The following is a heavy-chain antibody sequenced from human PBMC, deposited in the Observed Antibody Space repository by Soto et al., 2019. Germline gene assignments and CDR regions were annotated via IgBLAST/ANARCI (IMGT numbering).Heavy chain of an antibody. J-gene: IGHJ6*02. CDR1: GYTFTSYG. Sequence: QVQLVQSGAEVKKPGASVKVSCKASGYTFTSYGISWVRQAPGQGLEWMGWISAYNGNTNYAQKLQGRVNMTTDTSTSTAYMELRSLRSDDTAVYYCARDPNYYGSGSSLQSMDVWGQGTTVTVSS. D-gene: IGHD3-10*01. CDR3: ARDPNYYGSGSSLQSMDV. V-gene: IGHV1-18*01. CDR2: ISAYNGNT.